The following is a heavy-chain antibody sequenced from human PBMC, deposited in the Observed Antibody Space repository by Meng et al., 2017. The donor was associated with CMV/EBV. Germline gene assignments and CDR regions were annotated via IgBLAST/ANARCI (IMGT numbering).Heavy chain of an antibody. J-gene: IGHJ6*02. D-gene: IGHD6-13*01. Sequence: SETLSLTCTVSGGSIGSYYWSWIRQPPGKGLEWIGYIYYSGSTNYNPSLKSRVTISVDTSKNQFSLKLSSVTAADTAVYYCARRIAAAGFYYGMDVWGQGTTVTVSS. CDR3: ARRIAAAGFYYGMDV. V-gene: IGHV4-59*01. CDR1: GGSIGSYY. CDR2: IYYSGST.